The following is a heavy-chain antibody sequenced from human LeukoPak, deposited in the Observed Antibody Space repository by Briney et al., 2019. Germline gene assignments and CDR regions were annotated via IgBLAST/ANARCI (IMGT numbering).Heavy chain of an antibody. J-gene: IGHJ6*02. CDR3: ARGYYGMDV. V-gene: IGHV3-7*03. CDR1: GFTFSSYW. Sequence: GGSLRLSGAASGFTFSSYWMNWVRQAPGKGLEWVAKIKQDGSEKYYVDSVKGRFTISRDNAKNSLYLQMNSLRAEDTVVYYCARGYYGMDVWGQGTTVTVSS. CDR2: IKQDGSEK.